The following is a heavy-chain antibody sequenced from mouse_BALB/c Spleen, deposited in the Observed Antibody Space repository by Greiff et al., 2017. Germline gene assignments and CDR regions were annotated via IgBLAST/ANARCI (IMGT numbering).Heavy chain of an antibody. Sequence: QVQLKESGPGILQPSQTLSLTCSFSGFSLSTSGMGVSWIRQPSGKGLEWLAHIYWDDDKRYNPSLKSRLTISKDTSRNQVFLKITSVDTADTATYYCARVIYDGYSPWFAYWGQGTLVTVSA. V-gene: IGHV8-12*01. CDR3: ARVIYDGYSPWFAY. CDR1: GFSLSTSGMG. D-gene: IGHD2-3*01. J-gene: IGHJ3*01. CDR2: IYWDDDK.